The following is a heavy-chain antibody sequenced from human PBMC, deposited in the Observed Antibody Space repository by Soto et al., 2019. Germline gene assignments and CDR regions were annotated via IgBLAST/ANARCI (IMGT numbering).Heavy chain of an antibody. V-gene: IGHV3-7*03. CDR2: IKQDGSEK. Sequence: EVQLVESGGGLVQPGGSLRVSCAASGFTFSNYWMSWVRQAPGKGLEWVANIKQDGSEKYYVDSVKGRFTISRDNPKNSLYLQMNSLRADDTAVYYCAREKFTVRGIIYYCGRDFWGQGTAVTVSS. CDR3: AREKFTVRGIIYYCGRDF. J-gene: IGHJ6*02. D-gene: IGHD3-10*01. CDR1: GFTFSNYW.